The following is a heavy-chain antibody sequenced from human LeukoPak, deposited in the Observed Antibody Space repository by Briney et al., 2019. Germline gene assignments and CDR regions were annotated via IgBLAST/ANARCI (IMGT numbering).Heavy chain of an antibody. D-gene: IGHD3-9*01. Sequence: VASVQVSCKASGYTFTRYDINWVRQATGQGLEWMGWMNPNSGNTGYAQKFQGRVTMTRNTSISTAYMELSSLRSEDTAVYFCARGGRDVLRYFDWLLYPSAFDIWGQGTMVTVSS. CDR3: ARGGRDVLRYFDWLLYPSAFDI. J-gene: IGHJ3*02. CDR1: GYTFTRYD. CDR2: MNPNSGNT. V-gene: IGHV1-8*01.